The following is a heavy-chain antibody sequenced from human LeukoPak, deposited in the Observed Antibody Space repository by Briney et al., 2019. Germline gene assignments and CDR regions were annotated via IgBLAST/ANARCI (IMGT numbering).Heavy chain of an antibody. CDR2: IYYSGST. CDR1: GGSISSSTYY. CDR3: ASAHGGPLWFGTYNWFDS. J-gene: IGHJ5*01. Sequence: SETLSLTCTVSGGSISSSTYYWGWIRQPPGKGLEWIGSIYYSGSTYYNPSLKSRVTISVDTSKNQFSLKLSSVTAADTAVYYCASAHGGPLWFGTYNWFDSWGQGTLVTVSS. V-gene: IGHV4-39*07. D-gene: IGHD3-10*01.